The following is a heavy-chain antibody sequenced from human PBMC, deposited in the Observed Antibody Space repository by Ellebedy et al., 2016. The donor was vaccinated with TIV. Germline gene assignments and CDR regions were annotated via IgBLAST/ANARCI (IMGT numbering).Heavy chain of an antibody. Sequence: PGGSLRLSCAASEFTFSSYALSWVRQAPGKGLEWVSVISGYGATTYSADSVKGRLTISRANSQNTVYLQINSLRAADTAVYYCVKGVVPRWYQFDYWGQGTLVTVSS. CDR3: VKGVVPRWYQFDY. CDR1: EFTFSSYA. V-gene: IGHV3-23*01. CDR2: ISGYGATT. D-gene: IGHD6-13*01. J-gene: IGHJ4*02.